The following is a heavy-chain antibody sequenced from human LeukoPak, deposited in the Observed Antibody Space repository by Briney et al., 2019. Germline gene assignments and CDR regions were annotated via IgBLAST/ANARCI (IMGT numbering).Heavy chain of an antibody. J-gene: IGHJ4*02. CDR1: GYTFTDYY. D-gene: IGHD1-14*01. CDR2: INPNSGGT. V-gene: IGHV1-2*02. Sequence: ASVKVSCXASGYTFTDYYMHWVRQAPGQGLEWMGWINPNSGGTNYAQKFQGRVTMTRDTSISTAYMELSRPRSDDTAVYYCARVTSGRRYFDYWGQGTLVTVSS. CDR3: ARVTSGRRYFDY.